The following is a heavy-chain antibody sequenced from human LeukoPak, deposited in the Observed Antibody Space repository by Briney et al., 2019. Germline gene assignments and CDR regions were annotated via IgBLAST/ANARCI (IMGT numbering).Heavy chain of an antibody. CDR2: ISWNGGRI. J-gene: IGHJ4*02. Sequence: GGSLRLSCAASGFTFDDYAMHWVRQAPGKGLEWVSGISWNGGRIGYADSVKGRFAISRDNAKNSLYLQMSSLRAEDTAFYYCAKGLGQYGAYDSSGLDYWGQGTLVTVSS. D-gene: IGHD3-22*01. V-gene: IGHV3-9*01. CDR3: AKGLGQYGAYDSSGLDY. CDR1: GFTFDDYA.